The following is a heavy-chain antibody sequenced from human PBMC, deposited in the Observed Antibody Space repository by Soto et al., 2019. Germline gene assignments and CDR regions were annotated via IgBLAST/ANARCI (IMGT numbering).Heavy chain of an antibody. Sequence: QVQLQESGPGLVKPSETLSLTCTVSGGSISSYYWSWIRQSPGKGLEWIGYIHYSGSTKSNPSLKSRFPISVDTSRNQVSLKLSSVTAADSAVYFCARARYQLLHPYYSGMDVWGQGTTVTVSS. CDR3: ARARYQLLHPYYSGMDV. J-gene: IGHJ6*02. CDR2: IHYSGST. V-gene: IGHV4-59*01. CDR1: GGSISSYY. D-gene: IGHD2-2*01.